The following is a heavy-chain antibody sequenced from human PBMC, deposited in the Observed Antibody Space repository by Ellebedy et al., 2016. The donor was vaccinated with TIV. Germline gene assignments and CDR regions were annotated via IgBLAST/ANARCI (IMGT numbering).Heavy chain of an antibody. CDR3: ARAPTVTSVFDC. CDR1: GFTISNNY. V-gene: IGHV3-53*01. CDR2: LHSGGTT. Sequence: GGSLRLSXAASGFTISNNYMSWVRQAPGKGLEWVAILHSGGTTFYADSVKGRFTISRGSSKNTLYLQMNSLRVEDTAVYYCARAPTVTSVFDCWGQGTLVTVSS. J-gene: IGHJ4*02. D-gene: IGHD4-17*01.